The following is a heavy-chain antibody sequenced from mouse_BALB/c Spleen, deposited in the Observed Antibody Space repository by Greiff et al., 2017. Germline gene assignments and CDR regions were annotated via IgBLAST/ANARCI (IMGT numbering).Heavy chain of an antibody. Sequence: VQLQQSGAELVRSGASVKLSCTASGFNIKDYYMHWVKQRPEQGLEWIGWIDPENGDTEYAPKFQGKATMTADTSSNTAYLQLSSLTSEDTAVYYCNYYCSSYLYAMDYWGQGTSVTVSS. CDR3: NYYCSSYLYAMDY. V-gene: IGHV14-4*02. J-gene: IGHJ4*01. CDR1: GFNIKDYY. D-gene: IGHD1-1*01. CDR2: IDPENGDT.